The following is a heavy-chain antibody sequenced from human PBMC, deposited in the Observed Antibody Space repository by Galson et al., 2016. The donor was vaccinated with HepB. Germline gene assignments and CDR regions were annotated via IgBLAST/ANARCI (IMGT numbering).Heavy chain of an antibody. D-gene: IGHD1-1*01. CDR1: GGSISSYY. J-gene: IGHJ3*01. CDR3: ARLTSTGTFDAFDV. Sequence: SETLSLTCSVSGGSISSYYWSWIRQPPGKGLGWIGYIYYSRTTYYNPSLRSRLSISADTSKNQFSLELSSVTAADTAVYFCARLTSTGTFDAFDVWGQGTMVTVSS. CDR2: IYYSRTT. V-gene: IGHV4-59*12.